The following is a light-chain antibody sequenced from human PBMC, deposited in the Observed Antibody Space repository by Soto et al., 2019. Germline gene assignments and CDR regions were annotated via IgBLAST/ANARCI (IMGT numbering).Light chain of an antibody. Sequence: DIQMTQSPSTLSASXXXRVTITCRASQSISSWLAWYQQKPGKAPKLLIYKASSLESGVPSRFSGSGSGTEFTLTISSLQPDDFATYYCQQYNSYPWTFGQGTKVEIK. CDR2: KAS. V-gene: IGKV1-5*03. J-gene: IGKJ1*01. CDR1: QSISSW. CDR3: QQYNSYPWT.